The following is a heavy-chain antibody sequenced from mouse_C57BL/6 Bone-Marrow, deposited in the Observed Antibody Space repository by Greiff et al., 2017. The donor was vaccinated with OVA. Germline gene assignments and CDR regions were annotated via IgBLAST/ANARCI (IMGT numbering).Heavy chain of an antibody. V-gene: IGHV5-17*01. CDR1: GFTFSDYG. Sequence: VQLKESGGGLVKPGGSLKLSCAASGFTFSDYGMHWVRQAPEKGLEWVAYISSGSSTIYYADTVKGRFTISRDNAKNTLFLQMTSLRSEDTAMYYCARDDGYYFDYWGQGTTLTVSS. CDR2: ISSGSSTI. J-gene: IGHJ2*01. D-gene: IGHD2-3*01. CDR3: ARDDGYYFDY.